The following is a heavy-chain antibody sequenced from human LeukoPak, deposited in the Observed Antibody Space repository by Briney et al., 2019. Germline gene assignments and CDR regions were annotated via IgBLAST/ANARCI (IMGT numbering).Heavy chain of an antibody. Sequence: GGSLRLSCAASGFTFSSYGMHWVRQAPGKGLEWVAVISYDGSNKYYADSVKGRFTISRDNSKNTLYLQMNSLRAEDTAVYYCATDSWFDPWGQGTLVTVSS. V-gene: IGHV3-30*03. CDR2: ISYDGSNK. CDR1: GFTFSSYG. CDR3: ATDSWFDP. J-gene: IGHJ5*02.